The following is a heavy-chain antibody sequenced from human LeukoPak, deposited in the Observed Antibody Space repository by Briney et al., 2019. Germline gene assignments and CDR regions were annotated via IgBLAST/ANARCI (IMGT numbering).Heavy chain of an antibody. V-gene: IGHV3-23*01. D-gene: IGHD2-15*01. Sequence: GGSLRLSCAASGFTVSSNYMSWVRQAPGKGLEWVSAISGSGGSTYYADSVKGRFTISRDNSKNTLYLQMNSLRAEDTAVYYCAKCDIVVVVAATPAYWGQGTLVTVSS. CDR2: ISGSGGST. CDR3: AKCDIVVVVAATPAY. CDR1: GFTVSSNY. J-gene: IGHJ4*02.